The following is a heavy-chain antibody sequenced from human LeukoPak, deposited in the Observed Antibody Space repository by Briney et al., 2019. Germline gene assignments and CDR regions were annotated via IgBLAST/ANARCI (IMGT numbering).Heavy chain of an antibody. J-gene: IGHJ4*02. D-gene: IGHD3-10*01. V-gene: IGHV4-4*07. CDR1: GGSISGYY. CDR2: IYTSGST. CDR3: AREASYYYGSGSYCLDY. Sequence: ASETLSLTCTVSGGSISGYYWSWIRQPAGKGLEWIGRIYTSGSTNYNPSLKSRVTMSVDTSKNQFSLKLSSVTAADTAVYYCAREASYYYGSGSYCLDYWGQGTLVTVSS.